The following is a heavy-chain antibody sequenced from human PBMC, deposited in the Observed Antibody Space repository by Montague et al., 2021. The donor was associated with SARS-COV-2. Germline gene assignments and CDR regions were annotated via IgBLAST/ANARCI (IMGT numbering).Heavy chain of an antibody. CDR3: ARESSGCFFRRCSRYGMDV. V-gene: IGHV4-4*02. CDR1: GGSISSSNW. D-gene: IGHD6-19*01. Sequence: SETLSLTCAVSGGSISSSNWWSWVRQPPGKGLEWIGEIYHSGSTNYNPSLKNRVTISVDKSKNQFSLKLSSVTAADTAVYYCARESSGCFFRRCSRYGMDVWGQGTTVTVSS. CDR2: IYHSGST. J-gene: IGHJ6*02.